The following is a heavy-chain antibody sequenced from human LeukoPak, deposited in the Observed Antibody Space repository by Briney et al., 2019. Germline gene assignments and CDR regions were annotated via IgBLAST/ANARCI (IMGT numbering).Heavy chain of an antibody. CDR2: IYYSGST. D-gene: IGHD3-16*01. J-gene: IGHJ3*02. Sequence: SETLSLTCTVSGGSVSSGSYYWGWIRQPPGKELEWIASIYYSGSTHNNPSLKSRVTISVDTSRNQFSLNLRFATAEDTAIYYCARNVSRGEPGGAFDMWGQGTTVIVSS. V-gene: IGHV4-39*01. CDR1: GGSVSSGSYY. CDR3: ARNVSRGEPGGAFDM.